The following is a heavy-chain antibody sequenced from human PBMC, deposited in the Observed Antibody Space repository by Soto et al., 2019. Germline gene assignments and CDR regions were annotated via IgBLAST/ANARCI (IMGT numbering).Heavy chain of an antibody. CDR1: GVTVSSNY. D-gene: IGHD2-21*01. CDR3: ASLIAPRFDY. J-gene: IGHJ4*02. V-gene: IGHV3-53*04. CDR2: IYSGGST. Sequence: VQLVESGGGLVQPGGSLRLSCAASGVTVSSNYMSWVRQAPGKGLEWVSVIYSGGSTYYADSVKGRFTISRHNSKNTLYLQMNSLRAEDTAVYYCASLIAPRFDYWGQGTLVTVSS.